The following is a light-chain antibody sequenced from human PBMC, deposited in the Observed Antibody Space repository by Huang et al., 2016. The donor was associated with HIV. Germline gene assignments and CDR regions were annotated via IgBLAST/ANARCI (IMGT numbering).Light chain of an antibody. CDR3: QQVNRYPIT. V-gene: IGKV1-9*01. J-gene: IGKJ5*01. CDR1: QGISTY. CDR2: AAS. Sequence: IQLTQSPSSLSASVGDRVTITCRATQGISTYLAWYKQRPGKAPKLLISAASTLQTEVPSRFSGSGSGTDFTLTISSLQPEDFATYYCQQVNRYPITFGQGTRLESK.